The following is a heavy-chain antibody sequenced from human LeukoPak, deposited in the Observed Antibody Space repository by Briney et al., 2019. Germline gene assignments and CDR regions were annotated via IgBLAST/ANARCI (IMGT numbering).Heavy chain of an antibody. V-gene: IGHV3-23*01. Sequence: GGSLRLSCAASGFTFSSYAMSWVRQAPGKGLEWVSAISGSGGSTYYADSVKGRFTVSRDNSKNTLYLQMNSLRAEDTAVCYCAKDIVVVVAATIGMDVWGKGTTVTVSS. CDR3: AKDIVVVVAATIGMDV. CDR2: ISGSGGST. J-gene: IGHJ6*04. D-gene: IGHD2-15*01. CDR1: GFTFSSYA.